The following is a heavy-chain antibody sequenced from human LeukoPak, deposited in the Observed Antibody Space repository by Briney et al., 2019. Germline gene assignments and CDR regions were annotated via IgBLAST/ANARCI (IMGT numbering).Heavy chain of an antibody. CDR1: GGSLSDYY. D-gene: IGHD4/OR15-4a*01. V-gene: IGHV4-34*01. CDR2: IWYSGFT. CDR3: ARVRDWFDP. Sequence: SETLSLTCAVYGGSLSDYYWSWIRQPPGKGLEWIGYIWYSGFTYYNPSLKSRVTISVDTSKDQFFLKLSSVTAADTAMYYCARVRDWFDPWGQGALVTVSS. J-gene: IGHJ5*02.